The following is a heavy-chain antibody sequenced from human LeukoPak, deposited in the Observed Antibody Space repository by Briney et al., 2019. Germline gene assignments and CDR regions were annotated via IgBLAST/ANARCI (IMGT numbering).Heavy chain of an antibody. V-gene: IGHV1-8*01. CDR3: ARGQYRYCSGGSCYSRYDY. J-gene: IGHJ4*02. Sequence: ASVKVSCKASGYTFTSYDINWVRQATGQGLEWMGWMNPNSGNTGYAQKFQGRVTMTRNTSISTAYMELSSLRSEDTAVYYCARGQYRYCSGGSCYSRYDYWGQGTLVTVSS. D-gene: IGHD2-15*01. CDR2: MNPNSGNT. CDR1: GYTFTSYD.